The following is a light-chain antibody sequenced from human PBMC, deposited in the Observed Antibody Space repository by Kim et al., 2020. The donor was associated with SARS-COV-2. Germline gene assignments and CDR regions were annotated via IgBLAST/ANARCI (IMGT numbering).Light chain of an antibody. J-gene: IGLJ2*01. Sequence: QGQTASTNCSGNKLGGKYTNWYKQKPGQSPVLVNYKESKRPSGSPERFSGSNSGNTATLTISGTQAVDEADYYCQAWDSSTVVFGGGTQLTVL. CDR1: KLGGKY. V-gene: IGLV3-1*01. CDR3: QAWDSSTVV. CDR2: KES.